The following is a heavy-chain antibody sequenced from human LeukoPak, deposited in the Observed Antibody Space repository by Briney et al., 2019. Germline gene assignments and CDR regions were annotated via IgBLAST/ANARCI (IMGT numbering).Heavy chain of an antibody. CDR1: GYSFPTYW. CDR2: IYPGDSDT. CDR3: ARGVSSVLLWFGESTIDAFDI. J-gene: IGHJ3*02. D-gene: IGHD3-10*01. V-gene: IGHV5-51*01. Sequence: GESLKISCKGSGYSFPTYWIGWVRQMPGKGLEWMGIIYPGDSDTRYSPSFQGQVTISADKSITTAYLQWSSLKALDTAMYYCARGVSSVLLWFGESTIDAFDIWGQGTMVTVSS.